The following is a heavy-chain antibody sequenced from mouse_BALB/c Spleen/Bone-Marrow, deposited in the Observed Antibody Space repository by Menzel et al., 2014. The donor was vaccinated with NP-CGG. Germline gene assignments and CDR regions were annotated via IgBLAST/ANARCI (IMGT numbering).Heavy chain of an antibody. Sequence: EVKAVESGGGLVQPGGSLKLSCAASGFDFSRFWMSWVRQAPGKGLEWIGEINPDSRTINCAPSLKDKFIISRDNAKNMLYLQMSKVRSKDTALYYCERLVYSRGFAYWGQGTLVTVSA. CDR3: ERLVYSRGFAY. V-gene: IGHV4-1*02. J-gene: IGHJ3*01. CDR2: INPDSRTI. D-gene: IGHD1-1*01. CDR1: GFDFSRFW.